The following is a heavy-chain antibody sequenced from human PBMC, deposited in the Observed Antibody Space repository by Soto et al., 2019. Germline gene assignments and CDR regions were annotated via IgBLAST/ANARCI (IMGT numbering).Heavy chain of an antibody. D-gene: IGHD6-13*01. CDR3: AKLARGGSSRSDY. CDR1: GFTFDSYA. Sequence: EVQLVESGGGLVQPGRSLRLSCAASGFTFDSYAMQWVRQAPGKGLEWVSGINWDSGSIAYADSVKGRFTISRDNAKNSLYLPMNSLRAEDTALYYCAKLARGGSSRSDYRGQGTLVTVSS. J-gene: IGHJ4*02. CDR2: INWDSGSI. V-gene: IGHV3-9*01.